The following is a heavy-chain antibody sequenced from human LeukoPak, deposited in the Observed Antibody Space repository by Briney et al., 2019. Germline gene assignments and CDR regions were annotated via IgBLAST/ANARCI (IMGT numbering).Heavy chain of an antibody. CDR2: IRYDGSNK. Sequence: GGSLRLSCAASGFTFSSYGMHWVLQAPGKGLWWVAFIRYDGSNKYYADSVKGRFTISRDNSKNTLYLQVNSLRAEDTAVYYCAKVMGSSGWSSYWGQGTLVTVSS. J-gene: IGHJ4*02. D-gene: IGHD6-19*01. V-gene: IGHV3-30*02. CDR1: GFTFSSYG. CDR3: AKVMGSSGWSSY.